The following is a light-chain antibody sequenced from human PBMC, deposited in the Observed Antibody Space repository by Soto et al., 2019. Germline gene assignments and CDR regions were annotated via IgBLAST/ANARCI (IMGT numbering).Light chain of an antibody. V-gene: IGKV3-15*01. J-gene: IGKJ2*01. CDR1: QSVSSN. Sequence: EVVMTQSPVTLSVSPGERATLSCRASQSVSSNLAWYQQKPGQAPRLLIYGASTRATGIPARFSGSGSGTEFTLTISSLQSEDFAAYYCQQYNNWPPYTFGQGTKLEIK. CDR2: GAS. CDR3: QQYNNWPPYT.